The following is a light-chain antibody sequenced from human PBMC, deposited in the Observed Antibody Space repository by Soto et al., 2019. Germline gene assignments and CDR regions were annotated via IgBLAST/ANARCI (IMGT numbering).Light chain of an antibody. V-gene: IGLV2-14*01. J-gene: IGLJ1*01. Sequence: VLAQPASVSGSPGQSIAISCTGTSSDVGAYNSVSWYQQYPGKAPKLMVHDVTNRPSGVSDRFSGSKSGNTASLTISGLQAEDEADYYCSSYTSSSSYVFGSGTKVTVL. CDR2: DVT. CDR1: SSDVGAYNS. CDR3: SSYTSSSSYV.